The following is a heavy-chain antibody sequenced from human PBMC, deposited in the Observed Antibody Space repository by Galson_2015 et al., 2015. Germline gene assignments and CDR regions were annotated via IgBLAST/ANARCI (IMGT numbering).Heavy chain of an antibody. V-gene: IGHV1-46*01. CDR1: GYTFTTYY. Sequence: SVKVSCKASGYTFTTYYMHWVRQAPGQGLEWMGIINPSGGTTSYAQKFQGRVTLTTDTSTTTVSMDLSSLRSDDTAGYYCARGWGCLGYGGNRAYFDAGGQGTLVTGSS. CDR3: ARGWGCLGYGGNRAYFDA. CDR2: INPSGGTT. J-gene: IGHJ4*02. D-gene: IGHD4-23*01.